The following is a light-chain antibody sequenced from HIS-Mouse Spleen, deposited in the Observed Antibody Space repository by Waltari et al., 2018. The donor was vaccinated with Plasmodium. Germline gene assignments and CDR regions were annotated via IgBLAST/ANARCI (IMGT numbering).Light chain of an antibody. CDR1: QSVLYSSNHKNY. CDR3: QQYYSTPLT. Sequence: DIVMTQSPDSLAVSLGERATINCKSSQSVLYSSNHKNYLAWYQQKPGQLPKLLIYWASTRESGVPDRFSGSGSGTDFTLTISSLQAEDVAVYYCQQYYSTPLTFGGGTKVEIK. CDR2: WAS. J-gene: IGKJ4*01. V-gene: IGKV4-1*01.